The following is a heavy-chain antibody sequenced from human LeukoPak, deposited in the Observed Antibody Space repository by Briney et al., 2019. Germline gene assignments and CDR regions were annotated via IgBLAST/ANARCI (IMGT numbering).Heavy chain of an antibody. CDR3: ARDQSLGYCSSTSCYASDY. CDR2: IYTSGST. CDR1: GGSISSYY. D-gene: IGHD2-2*01. J-gene: IGHJ4*02. V-gene: IGHV4-4*07. Sequence: PSETLSLTCTVSGGSISSYYWSWIRQPAGKGLEWIGRIYTSGSTNYNPSLKSRVTMSVDTSKNQFSLKLSSVTAADTAVYYCARDQSLGYCSSTSCYASDYWGQGTLVTVSS.